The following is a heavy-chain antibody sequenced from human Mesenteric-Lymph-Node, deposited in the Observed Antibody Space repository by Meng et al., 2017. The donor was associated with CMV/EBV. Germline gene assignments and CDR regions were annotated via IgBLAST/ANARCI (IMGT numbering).Heavy chain of an antibody. CDR3: ASSSQQLVRYNWFDP. CDR1: GGSVSSGSYY. Sequence: SGGSVSSGSYYWSWIRQPPGKGLEGIEYIYYSGSTNYNPSLKSRVTISVDTSKNQFSLKLSSVTAADTAVYYCASSSQQLVRYNWFDPWGQGTLVTVSS. J-gene: IGHJ5*02. V-gene: IGHV4-61*01. D-gene: IGHD6-13*01. CDR2: IYYSGST.